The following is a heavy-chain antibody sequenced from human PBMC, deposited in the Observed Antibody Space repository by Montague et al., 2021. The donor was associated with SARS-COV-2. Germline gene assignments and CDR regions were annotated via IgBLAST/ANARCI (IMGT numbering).Heavy chain of an antibody. D-gene: IGHD3-9*01. J-gene: IGHJ4*02. V-gene: IGHV4-59*08. CDR3: VRHPHYDGLNGPPDF. CDR1: GVSVTDYY. CDR2: VFYNKGT. Sequence: SETLSLTCTVSGVSVTDYYWGWIRQPPGKGLEWVGDVFYNKGTNFNPSLKSRVAISVDTSKDQFSLRLTSVTAADTALYYCVRHPHYDGLNGPPDFWDQGTLVTVSS.